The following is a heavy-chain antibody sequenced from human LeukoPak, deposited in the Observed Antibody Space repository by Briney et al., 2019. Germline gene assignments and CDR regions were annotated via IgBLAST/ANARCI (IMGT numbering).Heavy chain of an antibody. Sequence: SVKVSCKASGGTFSSYAISWVRQAPGQGLEWMGGIIPIFGTANYAQKFQGRVTITADESTSTAYMELSSLRSEDTAVYYCARDLLPAGYCSSTSCSTVVLQHWGQGTLVTVSS. CDR1: GGTFSSYA. V-gene: IGHV1-69*13. D-gene: IGHD2-2*01. J-gene: IGHJ1*01. CDR2: IIPIFGTA. CDR3: ARDLLPAGYCSSTSCSTVVLQH.